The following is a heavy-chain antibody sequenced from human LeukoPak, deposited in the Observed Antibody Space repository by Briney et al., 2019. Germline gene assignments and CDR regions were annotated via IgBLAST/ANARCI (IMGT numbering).Heavy chain of an antibody. CDR1: GYTFTSYG. D-gene: IGHD3-10*01. V-gene: IGHV1-18*01. Sequence: GASVKVSCKASGYTFTSYGISWVRQAPGQGLEWMGWISAYNGNTNYAQKLQGRVTMTTDTSTSTAYMELRSLSSVTAADTAVYYCARSSYYYAADAFDIWGQGTMVTVSS. J-gene: IGHJ3*02. CDR3: ARSSYYYAADAFDI. CDR2: ISAYNGNT.